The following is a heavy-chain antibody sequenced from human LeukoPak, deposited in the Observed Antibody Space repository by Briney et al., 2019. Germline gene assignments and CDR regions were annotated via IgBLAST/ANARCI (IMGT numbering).Heavy chain of an antibody. CDR3: ARGGMTIFGVVIGRAFDY. V-gene: IGHV4-31*03. D-gene: IGHD3-3*01. CDR1: GGSISNGGYY. J-gene: IGHJ4*02. CDR2: IYYNGHT. Sequence: SQTLSLTCTVSGGSISNGGYYWSWIRQLPGKGLEWIGYIYYNGHTYYNPSLKSRVVISVDTSKNQFSLKLSSVTAADTAVYYCARGGMTIFGVVIGRAFDYWGQGTLVTVSS.